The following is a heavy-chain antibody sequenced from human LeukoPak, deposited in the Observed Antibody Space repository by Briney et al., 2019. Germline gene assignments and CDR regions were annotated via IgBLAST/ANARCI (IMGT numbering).Heavy chain of an antibody. CDR3: ASHFDWFTPFDY. V-gene: IGHV3-23*01. CDR1: GVTVSSNY. CDR2: ISGSGGST. D-gene: IGHD3-9*01. Sequence: GGSLRLSCAGSGVTVSSNYMSWVRQAPGKGLEWVSAISGSGGSTYYADSVKGRFTISRDNSKNTLYLQMNSLGAEDTAVYYCASHFDWFTPFDYWGQGTLVTVSS. J-gene: IGHJ4*02.